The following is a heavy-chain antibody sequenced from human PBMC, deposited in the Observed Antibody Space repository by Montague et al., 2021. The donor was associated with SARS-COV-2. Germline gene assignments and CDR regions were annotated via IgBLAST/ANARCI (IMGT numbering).Heavy chain of an antibody. D-gene: IGHD6-13*01. J-gene: IGHJ4*02. Sequence: SLRLSCAASGFTFNNYAMSWIRQAPGKGLEWVSVISGSGDDTNYADFVKGRFAISRDNSKNTLYLQMNSLRAEDTAVYYCARELRGFSTSWYALDSWGQGTLVTVSS. V-gene: IGHV3-23*01. CDR2: ISGSGDDT. CDR3: ARELRGFSTSWYALDS. CDR1: GFTFNNYA.